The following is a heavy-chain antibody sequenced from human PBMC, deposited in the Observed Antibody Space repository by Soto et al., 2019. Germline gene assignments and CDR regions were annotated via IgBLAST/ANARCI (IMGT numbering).Heavy chain of an antibody. CDR1: GFTFGSYA. D-gene: IGHD3-22*01. V-gene: IGHV3-23*01. CDR3: ARTYYYDSTGYYRTFGY. CDR2: AGPSGSST. J-gene: IGHJ4*02. Sequence: GALKVSCADPGFTFGSYAMSWVRLAPGKGLEWVSVAGPSGSSTFYADSVRGRFTISRDNVENTLYLQMNSLRVADTALYFCARTYYYDSTGYYRTFGYWGQGTLVTVSS.